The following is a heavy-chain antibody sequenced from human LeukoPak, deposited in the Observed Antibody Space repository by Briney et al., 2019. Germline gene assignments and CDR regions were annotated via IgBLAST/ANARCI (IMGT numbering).Heavy chain of an antibody. V-gene: IGHV1-2*02. CDR1: GYTFTGYY. D-gene: IGHD3-10*01. Sequence: ASVKVSCKASGYTFTGYYMHWVRQAPGQGLEWMGWINPNSGGTNYAQKFQGRVTMTRDTSISTAYMELSRLRSDDTAVYYCARGNFYGSGSYYNHRLYYFDYWGQGNLVTVSS. CDR3: ARGNFYGSGSYYNHRLYYFDY. CDR2: INPNSGGT. J-gene: IGHJ4*02.